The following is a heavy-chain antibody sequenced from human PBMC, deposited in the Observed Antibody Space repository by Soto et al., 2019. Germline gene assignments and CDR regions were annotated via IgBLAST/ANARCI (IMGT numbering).Heavy chain of an antibody. J-gene: IGHJ4*02. CDR1: GFTFDDYA. Sequence: SLRLSGADFGFTFDDYAMHWVRQAPGKGLEWVSGSRWKSGSIGYADSVKGRFTISRDNSKNSLYLQMNSLRAEDTALYYCAKAMGPGIVADGMGYWGQGTLVTVSS. D-gene: IGHD6-13*01. CDR2: SRWKSGSI. V-gene: IGHV3-9*01. CDR3: AKAMGPGIVADGMGY.